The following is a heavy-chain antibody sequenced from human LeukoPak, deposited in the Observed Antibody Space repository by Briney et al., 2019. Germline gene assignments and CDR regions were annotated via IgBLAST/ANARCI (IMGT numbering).Heavy chain of an antibody. CDR3: AKFYGSHCYYYGMDV. CDR2: ISGSGGTT. CDR1: GFTFGSYA. D-gene: IGHD3-10*01. Sequence: GGSLRLSCTASGFTFGSYAMSWVRQAPGKGLEWVSGISGSGGTTYYADSVKGHFTISRDNSENTLYLQMSSLRAEDTAVYYCAKFYGSHCYYYGMDVWGKGTTVTVSS. V-gene: IGHV3-23*01. J-gene: IGHJ6*04.